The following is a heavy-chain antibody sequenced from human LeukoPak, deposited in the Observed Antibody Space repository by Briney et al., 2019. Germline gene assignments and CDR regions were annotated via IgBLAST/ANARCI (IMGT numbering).Heavy chain of an antibody. CDR2: IYYSGST. CDR3: ARHGFYYASGPLFDY. D-gene: IGHD3-10*01. CDR1: GDSINRNSNY. V-gene: IGHV4-39*01. J-gene: IGHJ4*02. Sequence: SETLSLTCIVSGDSINRNSNYWGWLRQPPGRELEWIGSIYYSGSTYYNPSLKIRVTISADASKNRFSLRLSSVTATDTAVYYCARHGFYYASGPLFDYWGQGILVTVSS.